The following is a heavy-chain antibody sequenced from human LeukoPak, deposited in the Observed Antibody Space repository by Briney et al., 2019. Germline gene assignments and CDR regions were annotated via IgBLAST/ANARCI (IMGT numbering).Heavy chain of an antibody. CDR2: INDDGSDT. V-gene: IGHV3-74*01. J-gene: IGHJ4*02. D-gene: IGHD3-3*01. Sequence: TGGSLRLSCTASGFTFKLYWMHWVRQVPGKRPVWVSRINDDGSDTVYADSVKGRFTISRDNSKNTLYLQMGSLRAEDMAVYYCARGRYDFWSGIDYWGQGTLVTVSS. CDR1: GFTFKLYW. CDR3: ARGRYDFWSGIDY.